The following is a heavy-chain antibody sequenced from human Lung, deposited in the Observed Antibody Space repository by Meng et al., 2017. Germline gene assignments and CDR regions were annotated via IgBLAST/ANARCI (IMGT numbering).Heavy chain of an antibody. D-gene: IGHD3-22*01. CDR3: ARRVHDGSGHHYFDY. V-gene: IGHV4-39*01. Sequence: QLQLQESDPGLVKPSETLSLTCTVSGGSTTSTSYYWDWIRQSPAKGLEWIGTIGYSGTIVYNPSLSSRVTMTLDTSKNQFSLKLSSVTAPDTAVYYCARRVHDGSGHHYFDYWGQGTLVTVSS. CDR2: IGYSGTI. CDR1: GGSTTSTSYY. J-gene: IGHJ4*02.